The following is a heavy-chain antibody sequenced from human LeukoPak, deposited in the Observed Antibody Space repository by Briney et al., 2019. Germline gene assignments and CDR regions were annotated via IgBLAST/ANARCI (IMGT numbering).Heavy chain of an antibody. CDR2: ISYDGSNK. D-gene: IGHD3-10*01. CDR3: ARDAFYSSGTYFDY. V-gene: IGHV3-30*03. J-gene: IGHJ4*02. Sequence: TGRSLRLSCAASGFTFSGFGMHWVRQAPGKGLEWLTVISYDGSNKYYADSVKGRFTISRDNSKNTVYLQMNSLEPDDTAVYYCARDAFYSSGTYFDYWGQGTLVTVSS. CDR1: GFTFSGFG.